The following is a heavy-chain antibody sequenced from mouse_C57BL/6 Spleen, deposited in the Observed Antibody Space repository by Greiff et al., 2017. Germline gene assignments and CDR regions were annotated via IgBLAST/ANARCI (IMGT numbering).Heavy chain of an antibody. V-gene: IGHV5-9*01. CDR2: ISGGGGNT. Sequence: EVKLVESGGGLVKPGGSLKLSCAASGFTFSSYTMSWVRQTPEKRLEWVATISGGGGNTYYPDSVKGRFTISRDNAKNTLYLQMSSLRSEDTALYYCARQGYYGSSYDYFDYWGQGTTLTVSS. CDR1: GFTFSSYT. J-gene: IGHJ2*01. D-gene: IGHD1-1*01. CDR3: ARQGYYGSSYDYFDY.